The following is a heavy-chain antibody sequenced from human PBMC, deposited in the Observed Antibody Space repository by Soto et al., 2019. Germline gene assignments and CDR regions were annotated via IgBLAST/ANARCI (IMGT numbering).Heavy chain of an antibody. CDR3: VPAPRQYNWFDP. CDR2: TYYRSKWYN. J-gene: IGHJ5*02. CDR1: GDSVSSNSAA. V-gene: IGHV6-1*01. Sequence: SQTLSLTCAISGDSVSSNSAAWNWIRQSPSRGLEWLGRTYYRSKWYNDYAVSVKSRITINPDTSKNQFSLQLNSVTPEARVGFSCVPAPRQYNWFDPWGQGTLVTVSS.